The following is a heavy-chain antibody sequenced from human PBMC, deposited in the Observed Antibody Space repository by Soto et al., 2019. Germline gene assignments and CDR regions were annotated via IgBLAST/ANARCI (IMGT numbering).Heavy chain of an antibody. CDR2: IYSGGST. J-gene: IGHJ1*01. Sequence: GALRLSCAASGFTVSSNYMSWVRQAPGKGLEWVSVIYSGGSTYYADSVKGRFTISRDNSKNTLYLQMNSLRAEDTAVYYCARDRVESGYPEYFQHWGQGTLVTVSS. V-gene: IGHV3-53*01. CDR1: GFTVSSNY. D-gene: IGHD3-22*01. CDR3: ARDRVESGYPEYFQH.